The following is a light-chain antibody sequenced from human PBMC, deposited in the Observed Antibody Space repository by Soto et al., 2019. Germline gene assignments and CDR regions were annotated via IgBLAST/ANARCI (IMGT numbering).Light chain of an antibody. V-gene: IGKV1-5*03. CDR3: QQYNSYSQFT. Sequence: DIQMTQSPSTLSASVGYRVTITCRASQSIKNWLAWYQQKPGEAPKLLIYKASTLESGVPSRFSGSGSGTEFTLTISCLQPDDVATYYCQQYNSYSQFTLGPGTKVDI. J-gene: IGKJ3*01. CDR2: KAS. CDR1: QSIKNW.